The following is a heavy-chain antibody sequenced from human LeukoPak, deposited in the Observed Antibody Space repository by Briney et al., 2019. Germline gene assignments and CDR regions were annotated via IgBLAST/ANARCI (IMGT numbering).Heavy chain of an antibody. CDR2: ISGGGSST. D-gene: IGHD3-3*01. J-gene: IGHJ4*02. CDR3: ARGGPEWPLDY. V-gene: IGHV3-23*01. Sequence: GGSLRLSCAASGFTFDTYAMTWVRQAPGKGLEWVSCISGGGSSTYYADSVKGRFTISRDNSKNTLYLQMNSLRVEDTAVYYCARGGPEWPLDYWGQGTLVTVST. CDR1: GFTFDTYA.